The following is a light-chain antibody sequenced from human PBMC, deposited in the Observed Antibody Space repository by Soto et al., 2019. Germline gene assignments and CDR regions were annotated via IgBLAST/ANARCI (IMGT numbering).Light chain of an antibody. Sequence: DIQMTQSPSSLSASVGDRVTIACRASQSISTYLNWYQQKPGKAPSLLIYGASSLQSGVPLGFSGSGSGSDFTLTISSLQPEDFATYYCQQSYSAPFTFGGGTKVEIK. J-gene: IGKJ4*01. V-gene: IGKV1-39*01. CDR1: QSISTY. CDR3: QQSYSAPFT. CDR2: GAS.